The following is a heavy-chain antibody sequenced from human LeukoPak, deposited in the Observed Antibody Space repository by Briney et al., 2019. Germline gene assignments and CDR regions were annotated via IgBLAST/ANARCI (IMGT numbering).Heavy chain of an antibody. V-gene: IGHV4-34*01. D-gene: IGHD2-15*01. J-gene: IGHJ4*02. CDR2: INHSGST. CDR1: GGSFSGYY. CDR3: AREGVVGAYGHFDY. Sequence: SETLSLTCAVYGGSFSGYYWSWIRQPPGKGLEWIGEINHSGSTNYNPSLKSRVTISVDTSKNQFSLKLSSVTAADTAVYYCAREGVVGAYGHFDYWGQGTLVTVSS.